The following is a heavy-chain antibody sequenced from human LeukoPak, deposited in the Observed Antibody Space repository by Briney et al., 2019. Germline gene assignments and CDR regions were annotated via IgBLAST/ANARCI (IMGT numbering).Heavy chain of an antibody. V-gene: IGHV3-30*18. J-gene: IGHJ4*02. Sequence: PGGSLTLSCAASGFTFSSYGMHWVRQAPGKGLEWVAVISYDGSNKYYADSVKGRFTISRDNSKNTLYLQMNSLRAEDTAVYYCAKEGFDGRYYPYFDYWGQGTLVTDSS. CDR3: AKEGFDGRYYPYFDY. D-gene: IGHD1-26*01. CDR1: GFTFSSYG. CDR2: ISYDGSNK.